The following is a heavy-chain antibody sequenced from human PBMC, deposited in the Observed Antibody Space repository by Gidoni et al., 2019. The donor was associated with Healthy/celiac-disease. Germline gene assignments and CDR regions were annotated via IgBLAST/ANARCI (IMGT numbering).Heavy chain of an antibody. Sequence: QVQLVQSGAEVKKPGASVKVSCKASGYTFTGYYMHWVRQAPGQGLEWMGRINPNSGGTNYAQKFQGRVTMTRDTSISTAYMELSRLRSDDTAVYYCAREYYYGSGSQGYYYGMDVWGQGTTVTVSS. D-gene: IGHD3-10*01. CDR2: INPNSGGT. CDR3: AREYYYGSGSQGYYYGMDV. CDR1: GYTFTGYY. J-gene: IGHJ6*02. V-gene: IGHV1-2*06.